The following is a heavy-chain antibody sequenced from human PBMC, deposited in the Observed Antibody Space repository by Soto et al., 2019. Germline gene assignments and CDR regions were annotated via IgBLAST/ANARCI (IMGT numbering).Heavy chain of an antibody. D-gene: IGHD2-15*01. Sequence: PSETLSLTCTVSGASISSSNYYWGWIRQPPGKGLEWIGSIYYSGSTYYNPSLKSRVTISVDTSKNQFSLKLSSVTAADTAVYYCARVVPFDDWGQGTLVPVSS. CDR2: IYYSGST. V-gene: IGHV4-39*01. CDR3: ARVVPFDD. J-gene: IGHJ4*02. CDR1: GASISSSNYY.